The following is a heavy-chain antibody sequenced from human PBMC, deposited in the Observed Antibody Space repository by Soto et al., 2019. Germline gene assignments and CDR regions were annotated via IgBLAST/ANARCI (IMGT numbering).Heavy chain of an antibody. D-gene: IGHD3-10*01. CDR3: AKARHGSGTYSYFDY. V-gene: IGHV3-30*18. CDR1: GFTFSSYA. CDR2: IWYDGSNK. J-gene: IGHJ4*02. Sequence: QVQLVESGGGVVQPGRSLRLSCAASGFTFSSYAMHWVRQAPGNGLEWVAVIWYDGSNKNYADSVKGRFTISRDTSKNTLYLKMNSLRTEDTAVYYCAKARHGSGTYSYFDYWGQGILVTVSS.